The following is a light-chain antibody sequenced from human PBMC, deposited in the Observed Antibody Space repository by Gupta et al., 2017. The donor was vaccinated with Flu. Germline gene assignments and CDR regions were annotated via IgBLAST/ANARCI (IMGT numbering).Light chain of an antibody. J-gene: IGKJ4*01. CDR1: QSINNY. CDR2: AIS. CDR3: QQSDNIPRI. V-gene: IGKV1-39*01. Sequence: DIQMTQSPSSLSASVGDRVTITCRASQSINNYLSWYQQKPGKAPKLLIYAISTLHSGVPPRFSGSGSGTDFTLTISRLQPEDFATYYCQQSDNIPRIFGGGTKVETK.